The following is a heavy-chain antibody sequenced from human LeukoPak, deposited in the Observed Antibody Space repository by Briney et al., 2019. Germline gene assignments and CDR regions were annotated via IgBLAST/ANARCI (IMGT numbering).Heavy chain of an antibody. CDR1: GFTFSSYG. Sequence: GGTLRLSCAASGFTFSSYGMTWVRQAPGKGLEWVSSISGSGDSTYYAGSVKGRFTISRDNSRNILFLQMNSLRAEDTAVYYCAKEGNSFGFDHWGRGTLVTVSS. CDR2: ISGSGDST. CDR3: AKEGNSFGFDH. J-gene: IGHJ4*02. V-gene: IGHV3-23*01. D-gene: IGHD5-18*01.